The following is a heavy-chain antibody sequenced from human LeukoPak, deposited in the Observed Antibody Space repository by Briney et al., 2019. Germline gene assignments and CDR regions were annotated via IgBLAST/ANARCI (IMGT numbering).Heavy chain of an antibody. CDR1: GFTFGSYE. V-gene: IGHV3-48*03. CDR3: ARGSLTGEYGMDV. J-gene: IGHJ6*02. CDR2: ISSSGRTI. D-gene: IGHD1-20*01. Sequence: GGSLRLSCAASGFTFGSYEMNWVRQAPGKGLEWISYISSSGRTIYYADSVKGRFTISRDNAKNSLYLQMNSLRVEDTAVYYCARGSLTGEYGMDVWGQGTTVTVSS.